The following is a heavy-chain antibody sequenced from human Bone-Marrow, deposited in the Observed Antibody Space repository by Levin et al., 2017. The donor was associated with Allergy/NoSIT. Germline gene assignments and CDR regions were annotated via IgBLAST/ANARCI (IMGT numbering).Heavy chain of an antibody. V-gene: IGHV3-9*01. Sequence: GGSLRLSCAASGFPFTDYAIHWIRPAPGRGLEWVSGVSWNSGTIGYADSVKGRFTISRDNAKNSLYLQMNSLRTEDTALYFCARHKDYGGNGYYYYGMDVWGQGTTVTVSS. D-gene: IGHD4-23*01. CDR1: GFPFTDYA. J-gene: IGHJ6*02. CDR3: ARHKDYGGNGYYYYGMDV. CDR2: VSWNSGTI.